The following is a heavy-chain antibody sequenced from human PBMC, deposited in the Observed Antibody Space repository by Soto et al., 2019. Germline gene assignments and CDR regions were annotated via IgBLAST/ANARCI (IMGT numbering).Heavy chain of an antibody. CDR3: ARGRPSSVPFDY. J-gene: IGHJ4*02. D-gene: IGHD6-6*01. CDR2: IIPIFGTA. V-gene: IGHV1-69*13. Sequence: SVKVSCKASGGTFSSYAISWVRQAPGQGLEWMGGIIPIFGTANYAQKFQGRVTITADESTSTAYMELSSLRSGDTAVYYCARGRPSSVPFDYWGQGTLVTVSS. CDR1: GGTFSSYA.